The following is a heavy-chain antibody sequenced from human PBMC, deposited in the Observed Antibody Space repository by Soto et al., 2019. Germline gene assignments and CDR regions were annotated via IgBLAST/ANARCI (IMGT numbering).Heavy chain of an antibody. J-gene: IGHJ5*02. CDR1: GGSISSGGYY. CDR2: ISYSGST. V-gene: IGHV4-31*03. Sequence: QVQLQESGPGLVKPSQTLSLTCTVSGGSISSGGYYWSWIRQHPGKGLEWIGYISYSGSTYYNPSLKMRVTISVDTSKNQFSLKLSSVTAADTAVYYCARDHMVRGAQLNYRGWFDPWGQGTLVTVSS. D-gene: IGHD3-10*01. CDR3: ARDHMVRGAQLNYRGWFDP.